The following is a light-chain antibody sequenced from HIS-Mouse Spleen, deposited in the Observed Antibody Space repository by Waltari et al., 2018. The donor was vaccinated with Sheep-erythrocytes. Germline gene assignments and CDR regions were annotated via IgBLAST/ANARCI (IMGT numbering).Light chain of an antibody. V-gene: IGLV2-11*01. CDR3: CSYAGSYTLV. Sequence: QSALTQPRSVSGSPGQSVTIPCTGTSSDVGGYNYVSWYQQHPGKAPKPMIYDVSKRPSGVPDRFSGSKSGNTASLTIYGLKAEDEADYYCCSYAGSYTLVFGGGTK. CDR1: SSDVGGYNY. J-gene: IGLJ2*01. CDR2: DVS.